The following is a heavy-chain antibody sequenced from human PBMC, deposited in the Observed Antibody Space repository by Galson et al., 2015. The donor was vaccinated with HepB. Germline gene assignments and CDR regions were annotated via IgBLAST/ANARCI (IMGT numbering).Heavy chain of an antibody. V-gene: IGHV3-30-3*01. Sequence: SLRLSCAASGFTFSSYAMHWVRQAPGKGLEWVAVISYDGSNKYYADSVKGRFTISRDNSKNTLYLQMNSLRAGDTAVYYCARAQPGTGWNYIDVWGKGTTVTVSS. J-gene: IGHJ6*03. CDR3: ARAQPGTGWNYIDV. D-gene: IGHD6-19*01. CDR2: ISYDGSNK. CDR1: GFTFSSYA.